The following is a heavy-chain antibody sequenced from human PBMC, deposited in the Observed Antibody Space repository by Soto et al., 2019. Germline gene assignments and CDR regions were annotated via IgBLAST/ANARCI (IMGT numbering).Heavy chain of an antibody. CDR3: DTAVYYCAREGALRPFSS. V-gene: IGHV4-59*12. CDR2: IYYSGST. Sequence: LSLTCTVSGGSISSYYWSWIRQPPGKGLEWIGYIYYSGSTNYNPSLKSRVTISVDTSKNQFSLKLSSVYLQMDSLRVEDTAVYYCAREGALRPFSSWGQGALVTVSS. J-gene: IGHJ5*02. CDR1: GGSISSYY.